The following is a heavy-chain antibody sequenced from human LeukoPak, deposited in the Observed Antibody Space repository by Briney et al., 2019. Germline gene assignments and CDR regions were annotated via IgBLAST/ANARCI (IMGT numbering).Heavy chain of an antibody. D-gene: IGHD4-23*01. CDR1: GSTFNGHW. J-gene: IGHJ4*02. V-gene: IGHV3-7*01. CDR2: IKEDGRQA. Sequence: GGSLRLSCVGSGSTFNGHWLTWVRPAPGRGREGVASIKEDGRQAYYMDSVKGRFTISRDNSKKSLYLQMNSLRIEDTAVYYCAREWYDYGGDSEGYWGQGTLVSVSS. CDR3: AREWYDYGGDSEGY.